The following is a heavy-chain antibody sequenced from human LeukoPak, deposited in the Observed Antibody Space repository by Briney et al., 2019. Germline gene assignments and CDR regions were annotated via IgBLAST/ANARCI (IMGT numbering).Heavy chain of an antibody. CDR2: INHSGST. Sequence: PSETLSLTCAVYGGSFSGYYWSWIRQPPGKGLEGIGEINHSGSTNYNPSLKSRVTISVDTSKNQFSLKLSSVTAADTAVYYCARGIGGFWSGYLNYWGQGTLVTVSS. CDR1: GGSFSGYY. V-gene: IGHV4-34*01. D-gene: IGHD3-3*01. J-gene: IGHJ4*02. CDR3: ARGIGGFWSGYLNY.